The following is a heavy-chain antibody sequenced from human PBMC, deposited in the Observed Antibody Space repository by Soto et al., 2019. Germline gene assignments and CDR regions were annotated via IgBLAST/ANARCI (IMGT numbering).Heavy chain of an antibody. CDR1: GYTFRTHG. J-gene: IGHJ4*02. V-gene: IGHV1-18*04. Sequence: GASVKVSCKASGYTFRTHGVSWVRRAPGQGLEWMGWNSGYNGNTNYAQKFQGRVTMTTETSTNTAYMELRSLRSDDTALYYCASWAGQVRDFGGPLDYWGQGTLVTVSS. CDR2: NSGYNGNT. CDR3: ASWAGQVRDFGGPLDY. D-gene: IGHD4-17*01.